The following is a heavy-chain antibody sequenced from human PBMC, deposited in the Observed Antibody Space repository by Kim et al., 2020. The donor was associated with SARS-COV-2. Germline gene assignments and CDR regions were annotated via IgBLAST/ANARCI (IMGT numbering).Heavy chain of an antibody. V-gene: IGHV4-39*01. J-gene: IGHJ6*02. CDR3: ARLGGEKLPLYRQDIYYYYYGMDV. Sequence: SETLSLTCTVSGGSISSSSYYWGWIRQPPGKGLEWIGSIYYSGSTYYNPSLKSRVTISVDTSKNQFSLKLSSVTAADTAVYYCARLGGEKLPLYRQDIYYYYYGMDVWGQGTTVTVSS. CDR2: IYYSGST. D-gene: IGHD3-16*01. CDR1: GGSISSSSYY.